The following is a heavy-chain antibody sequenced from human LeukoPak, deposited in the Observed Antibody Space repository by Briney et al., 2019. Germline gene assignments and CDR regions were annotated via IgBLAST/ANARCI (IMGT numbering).Heavy chain of an antibody. Sequence: ESGPTLVKPTQTLTLTCTFSGFSLSASGVGVGWIGQPPGKALEWLALIYWDDDKRYSPSLKSRLTITKDTSKNQVVLTMTNMDPVDTATYYCAHRLGYCSTTSCYNWFDPWGQGTLVTVSS. D-gene: IGHD2-2*01. V-gene: IGHV2-5*02. CDR1: GFSLSASGVG. CDR3: AHRLGYCSTTSCYNWFDP. J-gene: IGHJ5*02. CDR2: IYWDDDK.